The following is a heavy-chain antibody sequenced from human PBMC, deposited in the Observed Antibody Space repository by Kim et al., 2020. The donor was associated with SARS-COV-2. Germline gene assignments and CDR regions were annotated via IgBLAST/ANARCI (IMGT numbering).Heavy chain of an antibody. CDR1: GYTFTSYA. CDR3: ARESYDYVWGSYRYVFYYFDY. J-gene: IGHJ4*02. Sequence: ASVKVSCKASGYTFTSYAMHWVRQAPGQRLEWMGWINAGNGNTKYSQKFQGRVTITRDTSASTAYMELSSLRSEDTAVYYCARESYDYVWGSYRYVFYYFDYWGQGTLVTVSS. CDR2: INAGNGNT. D-gene: IGHD3-16*02. V-gene: IGHV1-3*01.